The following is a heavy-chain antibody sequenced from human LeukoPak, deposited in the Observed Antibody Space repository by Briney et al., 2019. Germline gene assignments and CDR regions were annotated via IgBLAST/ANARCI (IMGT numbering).Heavy chain of an antibody. CDR1: GYTFTSYG. J-gene: IGHJ6*02. D-gene: IGHD3-10*01. CDR2: ISAYNGNT. Sequence: APVKVSFKASGYTFTSYGISWVRRAPGQGLEWMGWISAYNGNTNYAQKLQGRVTMTTDTSTSTAYMELRSLRSDVTAVYYCARDVLLWFGEPYYGMDAWGQGTTVTVSS. CDR3: ARDVLLWFGEPYYGMDA. V-gene: IGHV1-18*01.